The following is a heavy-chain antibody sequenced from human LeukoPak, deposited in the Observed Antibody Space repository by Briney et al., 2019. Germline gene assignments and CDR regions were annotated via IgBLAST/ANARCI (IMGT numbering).Heavy chain of an antibody. CDR2: VNPHNGGT. Sequence: ASVNVSCKASGYTFTDYYIHWVRQAPGQGLEWMGWVNPHNGGTNFAQRFRGRVTMTRDTSITTAYMELSRLESDDTAMYYCARTDNKYDSRLLFNWGQGTHITVSS. V-gene: IGHV1-2*02. D-gene: IGHD3-22*01. CDR1: GYTFTDYY. J-gene: IGHJ4*02. CDR3: ARTDNKYDSRLLFN.